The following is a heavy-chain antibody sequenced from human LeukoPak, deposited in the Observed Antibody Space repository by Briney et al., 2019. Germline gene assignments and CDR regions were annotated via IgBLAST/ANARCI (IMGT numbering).Heavy chain of an antibody. CDR1: NGSISSYY. CDR3: ARHYDTSGYWYYFDY. Sequence: LETLSLTCTVSNGSISSYYWSWIRQPPGKGLEWIGYIYYSGSTNYNPFLKSRVTISVDTSKNQFSLKLSSVTAADTAVYYCARHYDTSGYWYYFDYWGQGTLVTVSS. V-gene: IGHV4-59*08. D-gene: IGHD3-22*01. J-gene: IGHJ4*02. CDR2: IYYSGST.